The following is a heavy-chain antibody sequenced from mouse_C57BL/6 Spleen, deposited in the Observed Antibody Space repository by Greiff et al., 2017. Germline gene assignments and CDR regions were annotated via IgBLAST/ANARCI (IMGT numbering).Heavy chain of an antibody. D-gene: IGHD4-1*01. CDR1: GYTFTSYW. CDR3: AMLGRQAY. V-gene: IGHV1-69*01. Sequence: VQLQQPGAELVMPGASVKLSCKASGYTFTSYWMHWVKQRPGQGLEWIGEIDPSDSYTNYNQKFKGKSTLTVDKSSSTAYMQLSSLTSEDSAVYYCAMLGRQAYWGQGTLVTVSA. J-gene: IGHJ3*01. CDR2: IDPSDSYT.